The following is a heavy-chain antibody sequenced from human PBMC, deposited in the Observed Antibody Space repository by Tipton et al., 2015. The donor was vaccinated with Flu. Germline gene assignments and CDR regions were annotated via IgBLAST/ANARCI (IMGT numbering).Heavy chain of an antibody. V-gene: IGHV1-2*02. J-gene: IGHJ5*02. CDR3: ATVKPTDYLRTAAGWFDT. D-gene: IGHD6-13*01. Sequence: QLVQSGAEMKKPGASVKVSCKASGYTLTGYYMHWVRQAPGQGLEWMGWINPNSGGTNSAQTFQGRVTMTRETSINTAYMEMTSLTSDDTAVYYCATVKPTDYLRTAAGWFDTWGQGTLVSVSS. CDR2: INPNSGGT. CDR1: GYTLTGYY.